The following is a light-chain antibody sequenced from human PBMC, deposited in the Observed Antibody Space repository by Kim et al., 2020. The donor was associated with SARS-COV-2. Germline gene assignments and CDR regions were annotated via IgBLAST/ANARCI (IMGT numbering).Light chain of an antibody. Sequence: GQSVTISCTGTFSDIGTYNRVSWYQQPPGTAPKLMIYAVSNRPSGVPDRFSGSKSGNTASLIISGLQAEDEADYYCTSYTSSSTYVFGTGTKVTVL. V-gene: IGLV2-18*02. CDR1: FSDIGTYNR. CDR3: TSYTSSSTYV. CDR2: AVS. J-gene: IGLJ1*01.